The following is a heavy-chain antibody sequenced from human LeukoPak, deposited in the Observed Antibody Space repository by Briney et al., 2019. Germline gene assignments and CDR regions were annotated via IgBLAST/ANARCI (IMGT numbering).Heavy chain of an antibody. CDR3: AKSNGYGLVDI. V-gene: IGHV4-34*01. J-gene: IGHJ3*02. CDR2: INHSGST. CDR1: GGSLSGYY. D-gene: IGHD3-10*01. Sequence: SETLSLTCAVYGGSLSGYYWSWIRQPPGKGLEWIGEINHSGSTNYNPSLKSRVTISLDTSRNQFSLKLNSVTAADTAVYYCAKSNGYGLVDIWGQGTMVTVSS.